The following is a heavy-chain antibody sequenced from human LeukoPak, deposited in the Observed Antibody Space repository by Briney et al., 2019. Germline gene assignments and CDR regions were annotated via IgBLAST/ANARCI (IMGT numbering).Heavy chain of an antibody. CDR1: GASIRGSGWH. V-gene: IGHV4-30-2*01. D-gene: IGHD2-21*02. CDR2: IYHSGGT. J-gene: IGHJ5*02. CDR3: ARGPIGGVVLGTALGYFDP. Sequence: PSETLSLTCTVSGASIRGSGWHWSWLRQPPGKGLEWIGYIYHSGGTYSSPPLRSRVSISVDRYKNQFFLNLWSATDADTAVYYRARGPIGGVVLGTALGYFDPWGQGTLVTVSS.